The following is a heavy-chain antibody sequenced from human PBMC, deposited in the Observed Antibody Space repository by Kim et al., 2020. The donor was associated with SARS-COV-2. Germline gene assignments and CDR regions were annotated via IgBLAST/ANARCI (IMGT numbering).Heavy chain of an antibody. J-gene: IGHJ4*02. V-gene: IGHV3-48*02. CDR2: T. Sequence: TYYADSVKGRFTISRDNAQNSLFLQMNSLRDEDTAIYFCSMGALDYWGQGALVPVSS. CDR3: SMGALDY.